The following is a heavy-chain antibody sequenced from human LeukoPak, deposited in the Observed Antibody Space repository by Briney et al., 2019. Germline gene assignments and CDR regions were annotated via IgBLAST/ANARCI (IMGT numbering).Heavy chain of an antibody. CDR2: ISSSSSYT. CDR1: GFTFSDYY. D-gene: IGHD3-10*01. Sequence: GGSLRLSCAASGFTFSDYYMSWIRQAPGKGLEWVSYISSSSSYTNYADSVKGRFTISRDNAKNSLYLQMNSLRAEDTAVYYCASAMVRGVTNLDAFDIWGQGTLVTVSS. CDR3: ASAMVRGVTNLDAFDI. V-gene: IGHV3-11*03. J-gene: IGHJ3*02.